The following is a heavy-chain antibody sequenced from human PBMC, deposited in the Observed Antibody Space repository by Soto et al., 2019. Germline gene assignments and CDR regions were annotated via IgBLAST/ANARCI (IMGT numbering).Heavy chain of an antibody. CDR3: VRATYFSDSSGYTRGFDY. V-gene: IGHV3-72*01. J-gene: IGHJ4*02. Sequence: GGSLSLSXAVSGFSLSDHYIYWVRQAPGKGLEWVGRSIDKAQGYSTAYAASVKGRFTTSRDKSKYSVYLQMNSLKTEDTSVYYCVRATYFSDSSGYTRGFDYWGQGTLVTVSS. CDR2: SIDKAQGYST. CDR1: GFSLSDHY. D-gene: IGHD3-22*01.